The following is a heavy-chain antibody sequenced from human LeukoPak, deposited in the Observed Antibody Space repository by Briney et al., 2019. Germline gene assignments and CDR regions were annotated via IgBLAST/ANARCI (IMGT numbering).Heavy chain of an antibody. CDR2: ISSSSSYI. CDR1: GFTFSSYS. V-gene: IGHV3-21*01. D-gene: IGHD3-9*01. Sequence: SGGSLRLSCAASGFTFSSYSMNWVRQAPGKGLEWVSSISSSSSYIYYADSVKGRFTISRDNSKNTLYLQMNSLRAEDTAVYYCAKVNDILTGSFDYWGQGTLVTVSS. J-gene: IGHJ4*02. CDR3: AKVNDILTGSFDY.